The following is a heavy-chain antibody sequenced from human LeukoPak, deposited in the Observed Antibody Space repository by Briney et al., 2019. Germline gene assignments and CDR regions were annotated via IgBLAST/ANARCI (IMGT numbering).Heavy chain of an antibody. CDR3: ARAPGYSRRWYGARGTSRYFDY. CDR1: GGSFSGYY. Sequence: SETLSLTCAVYGGSFSGYYWSWIRQPPGKGLEWIGEINHSGSTNYNPSLKCRVTISVDTSQNQLSLKLSSVTAADTAVYYCARAPGYSRRWYGARGTSRYFDYWGQGTLVTVSS. J-gene: IGHJ4*02. V-gene: IGHV4-34*01. CDR2: INHSGST. D-gene: IGHD6-13*01.